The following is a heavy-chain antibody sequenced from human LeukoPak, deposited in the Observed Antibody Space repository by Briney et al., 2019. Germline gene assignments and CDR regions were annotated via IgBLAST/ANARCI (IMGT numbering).Heavy chain of an antibody. D-gene: IGHD3-9*01. CDR1: GGSFSGYY. V-gene: IGHV3-11*01. CDR2: ISSSGSTI. Sequence: LSLTCAVYGGSFSGYYWSWIRQAPGKGLEWVSYISSSGSTIYYADSVKGRFTISRDNAKNSLYPQMNSLRAEDTAVYYCASSVLRYFDWLVTPADYWGQGTLVTVSS. J-gene: IGHJ4*02. CDR3: ASSVLRYFDWLVTPADY.